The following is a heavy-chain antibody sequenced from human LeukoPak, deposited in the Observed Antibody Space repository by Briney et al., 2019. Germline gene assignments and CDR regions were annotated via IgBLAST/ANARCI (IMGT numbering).Heavy chain of an antibody. CDR3: ARVIGKGSGWESPYY. D-gene: IGHD6-19*01. CDR2: ISYDGSNK. Sequence: GGSLRLSCAASGFTFSSYAMHWVRQAPGKGLEWVAVISYDGSNKYYADSVKGRFTITRDNSKNTLYLQMNSLRAEDTAVYYCARVIGKGSGWESPYYWGQGTLVTVSS. J-gene: IGHJ4*02. CDR1: GFTFSSYA. V-gene: IGHV3-30*01.